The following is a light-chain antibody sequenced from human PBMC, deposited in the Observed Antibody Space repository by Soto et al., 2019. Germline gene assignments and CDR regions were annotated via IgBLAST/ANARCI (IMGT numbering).Light chain of an antibody. CDR2: GAS. CDR3: QQASSLPHT. Sequence: DIQMTQSPSSVSASVGDRVTITCRASQGISTWLAWYQQKPGKVPKLLIYGASSLQTGDPSRFSGSGSGTDFTLTISSLQAEDFATYYCQQASSLPHTFGQGTKLEIK. J-gene: IGKJ2*01. V-gene: IGKV1-12*01. CDR1: QGISTW.